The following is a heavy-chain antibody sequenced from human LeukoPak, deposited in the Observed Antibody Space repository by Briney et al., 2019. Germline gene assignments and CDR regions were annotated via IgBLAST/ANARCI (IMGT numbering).Heavy chain of an antibody. D-gene: IGHD4-17*01. CDR1: GFTFSSYA. CDR2: ISYDGSNK. V-gene: IGHV3-30-3*01. Sequence: GRSLRLSCAASGFTFSSYAMHWVRQARGKGLAGVAVISYDGSNKYYADSVQGRFTISRDNSKNTLYLQMNSLRAEDTAVYYCARDDSGDYLFDYWGQGTLVTVSS. J-gene: IGHJ4*02. CDR3: ARDDSGDYLFDY.